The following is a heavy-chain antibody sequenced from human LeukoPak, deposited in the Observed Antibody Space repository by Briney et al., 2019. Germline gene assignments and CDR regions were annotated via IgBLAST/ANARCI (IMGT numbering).Heavy chain of an antibody. CDR3: ARDGDSSGYYNWFDP. Sequence: ASVKVSCKASGYTFTSYGISWVRQAPGQGLEWMGWISAYNGNTNYAQKLQGRVTMTTDTSTSTAYMELRSLRSDDTAVYYCARDGDSSGYYNWFDPWGQGTLVTFSS. CDR1: GYTFTSYG. V-gene: IGHV1-18*01. D-gene: IGHD3-22*01. CDR2: ISAYNGNT. J-gene: IGHJ5*02.